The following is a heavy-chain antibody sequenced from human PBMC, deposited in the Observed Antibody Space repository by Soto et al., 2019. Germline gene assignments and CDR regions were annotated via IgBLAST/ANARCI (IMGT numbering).Heavy chain of an antibody. Sequence: TLTLTGAISGDSVSSTNGAWNWIRQSPSRGLEWLGRTYYRSKLYTGYAVSVRSRITINPDTSKNQFSLQLSSVTPEDTAVYYCTGQSVAGAIDYWGQGTPVTVSS. CDR1: GDSVSSTNGA. CDR3: TGQSVAGAIDY. V-gene: IGHV6-1*01. CDR2: TYYRSKLYT. D-gene: IGHD6-19*01. J-gene: IGHJ4*02.